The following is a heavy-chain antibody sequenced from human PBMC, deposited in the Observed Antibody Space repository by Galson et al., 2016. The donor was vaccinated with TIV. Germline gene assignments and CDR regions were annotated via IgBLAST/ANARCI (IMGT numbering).Heavy chain of an antibody. CDR2: IIPLLGPT. CDR3: AREMVAYSYGLGY. D-gene: IGHD5-18*01. CDR1: GGSFSTYA. V-gene: IGHV1-69*06. J-gene: IGHJ4*02. Sequence: SVKVSCKVSGGSFSTYAINWVRQAPGQGPEWMGRIIPLLGPTKYAQRSQGRVSITADKSTNTAYMDLSSLRSDDTAVYYCAREMVAYSYGLGYWGQGTLVTVSS.